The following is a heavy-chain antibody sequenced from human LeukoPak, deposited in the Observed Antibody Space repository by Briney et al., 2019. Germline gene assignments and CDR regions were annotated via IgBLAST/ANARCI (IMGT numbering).Heavy chain of an antibody. CDR2: IGSSSSST. J-gene: IGHJ6*03. Sequence: GGSLRLSCAASGFTFSNYEMNWVRQAPGKGLEWVSYIGSSSSSTYYADSVKGRFTISRDNAKNSLYLQMNSLRAEDTAVYYCARTRCSYGSRQYCGGYFYYYMDVWGKGTTVTVSS. CDR3: ARTRCSYGSRQYCGGYFYYYMDV. V-gene: IGHV3-48*03. D-gene: IGHD5-18*01. CDR1: GFTFSNYE.